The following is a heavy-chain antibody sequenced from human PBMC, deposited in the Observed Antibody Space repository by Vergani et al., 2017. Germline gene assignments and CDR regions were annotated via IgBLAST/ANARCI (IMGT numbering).Heavy chain of an antibody. D-gene: IGHD4-11*01. CDR3: TNLQLGYYYGMDV. CDR1: GFTFGDYA. CDR2: IRSKAYGGTT. V-gene: IGHV3-49*03. J-gene: IGHJ6*02. Sequence: EVQLVESGGGLVQPGRSLRLSCTASGFTFGDYAMSWFRQAPGKGLEWVVFIRSKAYGGTTEYAASVKGRFTISRDDSKSIAYLQMNSLKTEDTAVYYCTNLQLGYYYGMDVWGQGTTVTVSS.